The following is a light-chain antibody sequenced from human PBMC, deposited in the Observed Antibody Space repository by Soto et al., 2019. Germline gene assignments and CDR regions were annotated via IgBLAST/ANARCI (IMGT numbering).Light chain of an antibody. CDR2: TAS. Sequence: ASVGYRVTITCRASQGISSRLAWYQQKPGKAPKLLIYTASSLQSGVPSGFSGSGSGTNFSLTISNLQPEDFATYYCQQSFSGPPTFGQGTRLEIK. J-gene: IGKJ5*01. V-gene: IGKV1-12*01. CDR3: QQSFSGPPT. CDR1: QGISSR.